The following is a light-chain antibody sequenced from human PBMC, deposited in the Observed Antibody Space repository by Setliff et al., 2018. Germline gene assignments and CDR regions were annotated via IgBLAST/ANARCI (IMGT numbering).Light chain of an antibody. Sequence: SYELTQPPSVSVAPGNTARITCGGNNIGSKSVHWYQQKPGQAPVLVIYYDSDRPSGIPERFSGSNSGNTATLTISRVEAGDEADYYCQVWDSSSDHSVVFGGGTKVTVL. J-gene: IGLJ2*01. CDR1: NIGSKS. V-gene: IGLV3-21*04. CDR2: YDS. CDR3: QVWDSSSDHSVV.